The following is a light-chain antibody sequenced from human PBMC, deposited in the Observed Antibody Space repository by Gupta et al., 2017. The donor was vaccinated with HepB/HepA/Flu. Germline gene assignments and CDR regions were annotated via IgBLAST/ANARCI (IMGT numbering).Light chain of an antibody. CDR1: QDIKNF. V-gene: IGKV1-33*01. CDR3: QQDDNLPYT. Sequence: EMQMTQSPPSLSASVGDRVTITCQASQDIKNFLNWFQQKSGKAPQLLIYGSSNLATGVPARFSGSGSGSRFTLTISGLQPEDKATYYCQQDDNLPYTFGQGTKLEI. CDR2: GSS. J-gene: IGKJ2*01.